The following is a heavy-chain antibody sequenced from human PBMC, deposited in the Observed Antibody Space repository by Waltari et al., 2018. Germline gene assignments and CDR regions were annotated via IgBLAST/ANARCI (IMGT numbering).Heavy chain of an antibody. CDR1: GGSVSSGSYY. Sequence: QVQLQESGPGLVKPSETLSLTCTVSGGSVSSGSYYWSWIRQPPGKGLEWIGYIYYIGSPNSNPSLKSRVTIAVDTSKNQFSLTLSSVTAADTAVYYCARARGVAAAGPYFDYWGQGTLVTVSS. V-gene: IGHV4-61*01. CDR2: IYYIGSP. D-gene: IGHD6-13*01. CDR3: ARARGVAAAGPYFDY. J-gene: IGHJ4*02.